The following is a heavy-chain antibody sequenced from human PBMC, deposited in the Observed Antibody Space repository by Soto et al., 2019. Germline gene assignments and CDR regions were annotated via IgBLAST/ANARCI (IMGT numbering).Heavy chain of an antibody. CDR1: GGSISSSSYY. J-gene: IGHJ6*02. CDR3: ARLSGYYGMDV. CDR2: IYYSGST. V-gene: IGHV4-39*01. D-gene: IGHD6-25*01. Sequence: PSETLSLTCTVSGGSISSSSYYWGWIRQPPGKGLEWSGSIYYSGSTYYNPSLKSRVTISVDTSKNQFSLKLSSVTAADTAVYYCARLSGYYGMDVWGQGTTVTVSS.